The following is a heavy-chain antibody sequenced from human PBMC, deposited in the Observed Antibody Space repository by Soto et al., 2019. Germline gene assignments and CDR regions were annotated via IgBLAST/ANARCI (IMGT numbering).Heavy chain of an antibody. J-gene: IGHJ5*01. CDR3: ARASPRGSDGVVAFGVCFEA. Sequence: FLTLSRAASGFNFDDYALPGVRQAPGKGLEWVSSISWNGGNIGYADSVKGRFTISRDNSKNSLYLQMNRMRAEDTAVYYCARASPRGSDGVVAFGVCFEAWGQGTMVTVSS. D-gene: IGHD2-21*01. V-gene: IGHV3-9*01. CDR2: ISWNGGNI. CDR1: GFNFDDYA.